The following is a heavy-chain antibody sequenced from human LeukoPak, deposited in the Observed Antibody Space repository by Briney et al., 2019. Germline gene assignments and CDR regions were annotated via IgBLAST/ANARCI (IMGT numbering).Heavy chain of an antibody. CDR2: INPSGGST. CDR3: TTGAYGWPFFDN. CDR1: GYTFTNYY. Sequence: ASVKVSCKASGYTFTNYYMHWVRQAPGQGLEWMGVINPSGGSTNYAQKFQGRVTMTRDTSTSTVYMDLSSLRSEDTAVYYCTTGAYGWPFFDNWGQGTLVIVSS. V-gene: IGHV1-46*01. D-gene: IGHD3-10*01. J-gene: IGHJ4*02.